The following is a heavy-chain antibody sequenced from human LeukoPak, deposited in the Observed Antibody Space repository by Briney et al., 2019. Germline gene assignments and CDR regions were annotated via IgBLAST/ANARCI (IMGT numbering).Heavy chain of an antibody. CDR1: GFTFSSYW. V-gene: IGHV3-74*01. Sequence: PGGSLRLSCAASGFTFSSYWMHWVRQVPGQGLVWVSHIDGDGRVTNYGDSVKGRFTISRDNAKNILYLQMNGLRAEDTAVYYCARDPSLPHYYDSSGYPVFDYWGQGTLVTVSS. CDR3: ARDPSLPHYYDSSGYPVFDY. CDR2: IDGDGRVT. J-gene: IGHJ4*02. D-gene: IGHD3-22*01.